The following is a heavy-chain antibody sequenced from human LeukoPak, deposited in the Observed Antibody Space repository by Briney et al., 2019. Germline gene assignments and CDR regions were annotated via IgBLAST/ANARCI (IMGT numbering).Heavy chain of an antibody. Sequence: GGSLRLSCAASGFTFSSYSMDWVRQAPGKGLEWVSSISSSSSYIYYADSVKGRFTISRDSAKNSLYLQMNSLRAEDTAVYYCAIIVVVPAAYYYYGMDVWGQGTTVTVSS. CDR3: AIIVVVPAAYYYYGMDV. CDR1: GFTFSSYS. V-gene: IGHV3-21*01. CDR2: ISSSSSYI. J-gene: IGHJ6*02. D-gene: IGHD2-2*01.